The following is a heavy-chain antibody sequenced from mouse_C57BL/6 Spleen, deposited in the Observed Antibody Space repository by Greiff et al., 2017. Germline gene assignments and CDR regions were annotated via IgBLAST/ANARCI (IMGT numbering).Heavy chain of an antibody. CDR2: IYPGDGDT. CDR1: GYAFSSYW. J-gene: IGHJ2*01. V-gene: IGHV1-80*01. CDR3: ARGDYGNYFDY. D-gene: IGHD1-1*02. Sequence: QVQLQQSGAELVKPGASVKISCKASGYAFSSYWMNWVKQRPGKGLEWIGQIYPGDGDTNYNGKFKGKATLTADKSSSPAYMQLSSLTSEDSAVYFCARGDYGNYFDYWGQGTTLTVSS.